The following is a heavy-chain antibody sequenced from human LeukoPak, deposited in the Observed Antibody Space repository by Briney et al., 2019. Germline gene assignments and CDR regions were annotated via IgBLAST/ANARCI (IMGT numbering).Heavy chain of an antibody. CDR3: ASRQLERQAHYYMDV. J-gene: IGHJ6*03. CDR1: GGTFSSYA. V-gene: IGHV1-18*01. D-gene: IGHD1-1*01. CDR2: ISAYNGNT. Sequence: ASVKVSCKASGGTFSSYAISWVRQAPGQGLEWMGWISAYNGNTNYAQNFQDRVTMTIDTSTSTGYMELRSLTSDDTAVYYCASRQLERQAHYYMDVWGKGTTVFVSS.